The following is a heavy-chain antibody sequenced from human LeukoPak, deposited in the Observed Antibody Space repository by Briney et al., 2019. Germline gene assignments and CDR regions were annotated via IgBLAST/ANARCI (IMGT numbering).Heavy chain of an antibody. CDR2: ISWNSGSI. CDR1: GFTFDDYA. Sequence: GGSLRLSCAASGFTFDDYAMHWVRHAPGKGLEWVSGISWNSGSIGYADSVKGRFTISRDNAKNSLYLQMNSLRAEDTALYYCAKAQWLVDRDYFDYWGQGTLVTVSS. J-gene: IGHJ4*02. V-gene: IGHV3-9*01. D-gene: IGHD6-19*01. CDR3: AKAQWLVDRDYFDY.